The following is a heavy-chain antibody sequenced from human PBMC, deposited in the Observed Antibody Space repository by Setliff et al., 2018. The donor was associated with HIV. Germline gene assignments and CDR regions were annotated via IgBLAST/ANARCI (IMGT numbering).Heavy chain of an antibody. CDR1: GFTFGDYT. Sequence: PGGSLRLSCAASGFTFGDYTMNWVRQAPGKGLEWVSCISSSRSYRHYADSVKGRFTISRDNAKNSLYLEMNSLRAEDTAVYYCATFDYYDSSGFYYGGGHWGQGTLVTVSS. CDR2: ISSSRSYR. CDR3: ATFDYYDSSGFYYGGGH. V-gene: IGHV3-21*01. D-gene: IGHD3-22*01. J-gene: IGHJ4*02.